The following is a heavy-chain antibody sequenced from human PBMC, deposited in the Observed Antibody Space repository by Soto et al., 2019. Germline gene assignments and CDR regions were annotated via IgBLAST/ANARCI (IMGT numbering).Heavy chain of an antibody. CDR1: GFTFSSYA. CDR2: ISGSGGGT. V-gene: IGHV3-23*01. J-gene: IGHJ3*02. CDR3: ARGYGFDAFDI. D-gene: IGHD5-12*01. Sequence: GGSLRLSCAASGFTFSSYAMSWVRQAPGKGLEWVSAISGSGGGTYYADSVKGRFTISRDNSKNTLYLQMSSLRSEDTAVYYCARGYGFDAFDIWGQGTMVTVSS.